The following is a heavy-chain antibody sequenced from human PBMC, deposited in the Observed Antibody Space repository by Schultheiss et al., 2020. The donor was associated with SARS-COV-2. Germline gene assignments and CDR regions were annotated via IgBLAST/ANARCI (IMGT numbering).Heavy chain of an antibody. D-gene: IGHD5-12*01. J-gene: IGHJ4*02. V-gene: IGHV3-11*06. CDR2: ISGSSSHT. CDR3: ARVSGVGSGYDYFFDY. Sequence: GGSLRLSCAASGFTFSNAWMSWVRQAPGKGLEWVSYISGSSSHTSYADSVKGRFTISRDNAKNSLYLQVSSLRAEDTAVYYCARVSGVGSGYDYFFDYWGQGSLVTVSS. CDR1: GFTFSNAW.